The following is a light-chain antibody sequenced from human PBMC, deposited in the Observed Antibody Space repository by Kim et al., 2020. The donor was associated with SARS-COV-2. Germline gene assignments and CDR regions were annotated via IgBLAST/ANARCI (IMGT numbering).Light chain of an antibody. Sequence: SYELTQPPSVSVSPGQTAYITCSGDKLGDKYACWYQQKPGQSPVLVIYQHNKRPSGIPERFSGSNSGNTATLTISGTQAMDEADYYCQAWDSSTVGFGGG. J-gene: IGLJ2*01. CDR2: QHN. CDR1: KLGDKY. V-gene: IGLV3-1*01. CDR3: QAWDSSTVG.